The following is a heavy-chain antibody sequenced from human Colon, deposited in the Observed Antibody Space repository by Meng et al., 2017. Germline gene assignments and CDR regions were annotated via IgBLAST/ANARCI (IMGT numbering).Heavy chain of an antibody. D-gene: IGHD3-22*01. V-gene: IGHV4-34*01. CDR1: GGSFTDFY. CDR2: INHGGGT. Sequence: QVHVKGWGSRLLISSDTLPLTCTFYGGSFTDFYWSWVRQSPERGLEWIGEINHGGGTNYNPSLSSRVTISLDTSKNQFFLKMNSVTAADTAVYYCARVDFPGDFRDSSGLGLWGQGTLVTVSS. CDR3: ARVDFPGDFRDSSGLGL. J-gene: IGHJ4*02.